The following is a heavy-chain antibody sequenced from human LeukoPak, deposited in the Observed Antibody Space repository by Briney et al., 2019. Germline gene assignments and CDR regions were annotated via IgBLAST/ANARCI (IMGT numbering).Heavy chain of an antibody. CDR3: TRPWEEIFGSPSSDYYYMDV. CDR2: IRSKANSYAT. Sequence: GGSLKLSCAASGFTFSDSAMHWVRQASGKGLEWVGRIRSKANSYATAYAASVKGRFTISRDDSKNTAYLQMNSLKTEDTAVYYCTRPWEEIFGSPSSDYYYMDVWGKGTTVTVSS. D-gene: IGHD3-3*01. J-gene: IGHJ6*03. CDR1: GFTFSDSA. V-gene: IGHV3-73*01.